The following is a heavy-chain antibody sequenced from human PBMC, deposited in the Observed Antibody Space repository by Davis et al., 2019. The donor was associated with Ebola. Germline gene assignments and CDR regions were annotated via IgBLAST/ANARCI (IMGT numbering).Heavy chain of an antibody. V-gene: IGHV4-34*01. Sequence: SQTLSLTCAVYGGSFSGYYWSWIRQPPGKGLEWIGEINHSGSTNYNPSLKSRVTISVDTSKNQFSLKLSSVTAADTAVYYCARGTVKDYYYGMDVWGKGTTVTVSS. CDR3: ARGTVKDYYYGMDV. CDR1: GGSFSGYY. D-gene: IGHD4-17*01. J-gene: IGHJ6*04. CDR2: INHSGST.